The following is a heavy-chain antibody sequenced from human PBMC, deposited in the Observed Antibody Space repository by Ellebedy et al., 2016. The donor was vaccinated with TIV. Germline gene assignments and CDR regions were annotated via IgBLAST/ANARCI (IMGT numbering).Heavy chain of an antibody. CDR1: GYTFTTYA. V-gene: IGHV1-18*04. J-gene: IGHJ6*01. CDR2: IDSYSGDT. D-gene: IGHD3-22*01. Sequence: AASVKVSCKASGYTFTTYAFSWVRQAPGQGLEWMGWIDSYSGDTKYAQRLQGSVTMTTDTSTTTAYMELRSLRSDDTAVYYCATFWPSSRYTGAMDVWGQGTTVIVSS. CDR3: ATFWPSSRYTGAMDV.